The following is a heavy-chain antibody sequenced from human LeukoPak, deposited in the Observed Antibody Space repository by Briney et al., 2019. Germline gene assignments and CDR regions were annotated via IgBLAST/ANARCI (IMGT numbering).Heavy chain of an antibody. Sequence: GGSLRLSCAASGFTVSSNYMSWVRQAPGKGLEWVSVIYSGGSTYYADSVKGRFTISRDNSKNTLYLQMNSLRAEDTAVYYSARGRIAARPYYYYGMDVWGQGTTVTVS. V-gene: IGHV3-53*01. CDR3: ARGRIAARPYYYYGMDV. J-gene: IGHJ6*02. D-gene: IGHD6-6*01. CDR2: IYSGGST. CDR1: GFTVSSNY.